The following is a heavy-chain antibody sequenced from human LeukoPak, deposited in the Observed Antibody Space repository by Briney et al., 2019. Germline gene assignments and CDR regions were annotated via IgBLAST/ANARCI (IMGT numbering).Heavy chain of an antibody. D-gene: IGHD3-22*01. CDR2: ISGGGGTT. CDR3: AKDSGPYTSGYYGH. V-gene: IGHV3-23*01. J-gene: IGHJ4*02. CDR1: GFTFSSYA. Sequence: AGGSLRLSCAASGFTFSSYAMSWVRQAPGKRLEWVSAISGGGGTTYYADSVKGRFTISRDNSKNTLFLQVNSLRAEDTAVYYCAKDSGPYTSGYYGHWGQGTLVTVSS.